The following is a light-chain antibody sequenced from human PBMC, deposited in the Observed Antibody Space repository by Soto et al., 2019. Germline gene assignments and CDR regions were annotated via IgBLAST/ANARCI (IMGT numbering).Light chain of an antibody. CDR1: SSDVGGYNY. Sequence: QSALTQPASVSGSPGQSITISCTGTSSDVGGYNYVSWYQQHPGKAPKLMIYEVSNRPSGVSNRFSGSKSGNTASLTIPGLQAEDEADYYCSSYTSSSTPWVFGGGTKLAVL. CDR3: SSYTSSSTPWV. J-gene: IGLJ3*02. CDR2: EVS. V-gene: IGLV2-14*01.